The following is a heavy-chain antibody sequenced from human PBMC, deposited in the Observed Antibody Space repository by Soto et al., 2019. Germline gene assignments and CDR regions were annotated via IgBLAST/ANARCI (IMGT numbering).Heavy chain of an antibody. Sequence: PSWSPSLTGTFSCGSVNSYYWGWSRQPPGKGLEWIGYIYYSGSTRYNPSLKSRVTISVDTSKNQFSLKLSSVTAADTAVYYCARGAPYYYIVAGYHYNAEYYFDYWGQGTLVTVS. D-gene: IGHD3-9*01. J-gene: IGHJ4*02. CDR1: CGSVNSYY. V-gene: IGHV4-59*02. CDR3: ARGAPYYYIVAGYHYNAEYYFDY. CDR2: IYYSGST.